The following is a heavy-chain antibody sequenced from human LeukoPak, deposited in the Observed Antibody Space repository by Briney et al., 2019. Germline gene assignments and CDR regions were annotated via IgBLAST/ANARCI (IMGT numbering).Heavy chain of an antibody. D-gene: IGHD5-18*01. CDR3: ARGQEGYSYGSNYFDY. CDR2: INWNGGST. Sequence: GGSLRLSCGVSGFTFDDYGMSWVHQAPGKGLEWISGINWNGGSTGYADSVKGRFTISRDNAKNSLYLQMNSLRAEDTALYYCARGQEGYSYGSNYFDYWGQGTLVTVSS. J-gene: IGHJ4*02. V-gene: IGHV3-20*04. CDR1: GFTFDDYG.